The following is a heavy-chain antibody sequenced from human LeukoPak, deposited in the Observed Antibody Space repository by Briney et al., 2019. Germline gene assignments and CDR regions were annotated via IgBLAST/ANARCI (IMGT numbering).Heavy chain of an antibody. J-gene: IGHJ4*02. CDR1: GFTFSSYA. D-gene: IGHD3-10*01. V-gene: IGHV3-23*01. CDR3: ATLPGYYYGSGYDY. CDR2: ISGSGGST. Sequence: PGGSLILSCAASGFTFSSYAMSWVRQAPGKGLEWVSAISGSGGSTYYADSVKGRFTISRDNSKNTLYLQMNSLRAEDTAVYYCATLPGYYYGSGYDYWGQGTLVTVSS.